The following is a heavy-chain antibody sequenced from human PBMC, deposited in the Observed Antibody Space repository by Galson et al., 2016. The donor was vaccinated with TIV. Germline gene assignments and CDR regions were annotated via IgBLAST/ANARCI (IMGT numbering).Heavy chain of an antibody. J-gene: IGHJ6*02. V-gene: IGHV1-69*13. CDR3: ASDRNTAFDTYHYYYGMDV. Sequence: SVKVSCKASGDTFTSYPFNWVRQAPGQGLEWMGGIIPLFRTTNYAQKFQGRVTITADESTNTAYMELNSLRSGDTAVYYCASDRNTAFDTYHYYYGMDVWGQGTTVTVSS. CDR1: GDTFTSYP. D-gene: IGHD5-18*01. CDR2: IIPLFRTT.